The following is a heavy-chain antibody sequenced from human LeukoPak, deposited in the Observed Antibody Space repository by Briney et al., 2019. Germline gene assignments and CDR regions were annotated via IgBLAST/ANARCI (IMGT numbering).Heavy chain of an antibody. CDR2: MNPNSGNT. Sequence: ASVKVSCKASGYTFTSYDINWVRQATGQGLEWMGWMNPNSGNTGYAQKFQGRVTMTRNTSISTAYMELSSLRSEDTAVYYCARGLHYSGSYADDYWGQGTLVTVSS. V-gene: IGHV1-8*01. D-gene: IGHD1-26*01. J-gene: IGHJ4*02. CDR3: ARGLHYSGSYADDY. CDR1: GYTFTSYD.